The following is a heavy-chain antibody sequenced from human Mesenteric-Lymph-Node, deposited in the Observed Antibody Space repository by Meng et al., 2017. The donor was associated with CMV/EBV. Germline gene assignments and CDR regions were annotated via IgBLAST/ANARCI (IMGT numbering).Heavy chain of an antibody. CDR3: AKGHSSSYFGMDV. V-gene: IGHV3-7*01. Sequence: GESLKISCAASGFTFSSYWMSWVRQAPGKGLEWVANIKQDGSEKYYVDSVKGRFTISRDNSKNTVYLQMNSLSPEDTAVYYCAKGHSSSYFGMDVWGQGTTVTVSS. D-gene: IGHD6-6*01. CDR2: IKQDGSEK. CDR1: GFTFSSYW. J-gene: IGHJ6*02.